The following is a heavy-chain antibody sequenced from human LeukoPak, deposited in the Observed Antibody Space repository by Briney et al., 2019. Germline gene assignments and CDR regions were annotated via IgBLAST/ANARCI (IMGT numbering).Heavy chain of an antibody. CDR1: GFTFSSHW. CDR2: INGAGSST. D-gene: IGHD1-7*01. J-gene: IGHJ1*01. CDR3: ARDISGTTFYGYFQH. Sequence: GGSLRLSCAASGFTFSSHWMHWVRQAPGKGLVWVSRINGAGSSTSYADSVKGRFTVSRDNAKNTLNLQMNSLRAEDTAVYYCARDISGTTFYGYFQHWGQGTLVTVSS. V-gene: IGHV3-74*01.